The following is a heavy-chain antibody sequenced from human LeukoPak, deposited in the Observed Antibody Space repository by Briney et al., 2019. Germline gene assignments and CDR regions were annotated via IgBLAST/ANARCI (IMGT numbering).Heavy chain of an antibody. Sequence: GGSLRLSCAASGFTFSSYSMNWVRQALGKGLEWVSSISSSSSYIYYADSVKGRFTISRDNAKNSLYLQMNSLRAEDTAVYYCARDGITMVRGVTGDDYWGQGTLVTVSS. V-gene: IGHV3-21*01. D-gene: IGHD3-10*01. CDR1: GFTFSSYS. CDR2: ISSSSSYI. CDR3: ARDGITMVRGVTGDDY. J-gene: IGHJ4*02.